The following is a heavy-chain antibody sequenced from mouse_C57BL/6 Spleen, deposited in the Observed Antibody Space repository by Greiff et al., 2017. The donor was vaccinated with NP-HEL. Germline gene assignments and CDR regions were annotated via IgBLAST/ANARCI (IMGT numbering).Heavy chain of an antibody. CDR3: TTYYGSSYYFDY. CDR1: GFNIKDDY. Sequence: EVQLQQSGAELVRPGASVKLSCTASGFNIKDDYMHWVKQRPEQGLEWIGWIDPENGDTEYASKFQGKATITADTSSNTAYLQLSGLTSEDTAVYYCTTYYGSSYYFDYWGQGTTLTVSS. CDR2: IDPENGDT. V-gene: IGHV14-4*01. D-gene: IGHD1-1*01. J-gene: IGHJ2*01.